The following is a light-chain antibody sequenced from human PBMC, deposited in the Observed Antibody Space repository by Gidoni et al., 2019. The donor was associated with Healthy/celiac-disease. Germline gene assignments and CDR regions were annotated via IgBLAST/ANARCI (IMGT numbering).Light chain of an antibody. J-gene: IGKJ2*01. CDR2: AAS. CDR1: QSISSY. CDR3: QQSYSTPYT. V-gene: IGKV1-39*01. Sequence: DIQMTQSPSSLSASVGDRVTITCRASQSISSYLNWYQQKPGKAPKLLIYAASSLQRGVPSRFSGSGSGTDFTLTISSLQPEDFATYYCQQSYSTPYTFAQXTKLEIK.